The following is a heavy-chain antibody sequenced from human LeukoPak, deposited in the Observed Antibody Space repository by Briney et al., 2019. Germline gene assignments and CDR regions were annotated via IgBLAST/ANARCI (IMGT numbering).Heavy chain of an antibody. D-gene: IGHD6-19*01. Sequence: PSETLSLTCTVSGVSTSGYYCSWIRKPPGKGLEWIGYLYYPGSTKYNPSLKSRVSISLDTSKNVFSLKLSSVTATDTAVYYCARQHSSGWYYFDSWGQGTPVTVSS. CDR3: ARQHSSGWYYFDS. V-gene: IGHV4-59*01. CDR1: GVSTSGYY. J-gene: IGHJ4*02. CDR2: LYYPGST.